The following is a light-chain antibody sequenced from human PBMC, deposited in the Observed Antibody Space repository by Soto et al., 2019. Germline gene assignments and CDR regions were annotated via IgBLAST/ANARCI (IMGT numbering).Light chain of an antibody. CDR3: SSYTRSSTLV. Sequence: QSALTQPASVSGSPGQSIIISCTGTSSDVGGYNYVSWYQQHPGKAPKLMIYEVTNRPSGVSNRFSASKSGNTASLTISGLQAEYEADYYCSSYTRSSTLVFGTGTKVTVL. CDR2: EVT. J-gene: IGLJ1*01. CDR1: SSDVGGYNY. V-gene: IGLV2-14*01.